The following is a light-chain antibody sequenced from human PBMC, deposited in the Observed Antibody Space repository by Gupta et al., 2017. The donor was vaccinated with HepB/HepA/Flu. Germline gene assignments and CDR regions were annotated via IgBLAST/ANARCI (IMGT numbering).Light chain of an antibody. V-gene: IGLV2-23*02. Sequence: QSARPQPSSVSGSPGQSIPSPCPGTSSDVGSYNLVSCYQQHPGKAPKLMIYEVSKRPSGASKLSSASKAGTTASLTIAGLQAEDAADYYCSSYAGSSGWVFGGGTKLTVL. CDR2: EVS. CDR1: SSDVGSYNL. CDR3: SSYAGSSGWV. J-gene: IGLJ3*02.